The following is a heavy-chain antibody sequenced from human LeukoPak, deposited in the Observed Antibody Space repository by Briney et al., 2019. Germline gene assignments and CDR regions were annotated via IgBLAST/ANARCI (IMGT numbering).Heavy chain of an antibody. CDR1: GYTFTGYY. Sequence: ASMKVSCKASGYTFTGYYMHWVRQAPGQGLEWMGWINPNSGGTNYAQEFQGRVTMTRDTSISTAYMELSRLRSDDTAVYYCARLSSQRDYWGQGTLVTVSS. J-gene: IGHJ4*02. CDR3: ARLSSQRDY. CDR2: INPNSGGT. V-gene: IGHV1-2*02.